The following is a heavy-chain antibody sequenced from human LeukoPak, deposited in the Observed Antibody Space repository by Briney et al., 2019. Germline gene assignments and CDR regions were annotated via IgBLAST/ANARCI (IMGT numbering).Heavy chain of an antibody. D-gene: IGHD3-10*02. Sequence: PSETLSLTCTVSGGSISSGSYYWSWIRQPAGKGLEWIGRIYTSGSTNYNPSLKSRVTISVDTSKNQFSLKLSSVTAADTAVYYCARDGTYYYDRRAFDIWGQGTMVTVSS. J-gene: IGHJ3*02. CDR1: GGSISSGSYY. V-gene: IGHV4-61*02. CDR2: IYTSGST. CDR3: ARDGTYYYDRRAFDI.